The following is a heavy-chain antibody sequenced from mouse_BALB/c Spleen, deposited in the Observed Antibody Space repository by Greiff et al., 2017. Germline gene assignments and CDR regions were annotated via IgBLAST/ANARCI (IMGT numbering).Heavy chain of an antibody. CDR2: IWSGGST. D-gene: IGHD1-1*01. CDR1: GFSLTSYG. V-gene: IGHV2-2*02. CDR3: AVITTVVEDYAMDY. J-gene: IGHJ4*01. Sequence: QVQLKQSGPGLVQPSQSLSITCTVSGFSLTSYGVHWVRQSPGKGLEWLGVIWSGGSTDYNAAFISRLSISKDNSKSQVFFKMNSLQANDTAIYYCAVITTVVEDYAMDYWGQGTSVTVSS.